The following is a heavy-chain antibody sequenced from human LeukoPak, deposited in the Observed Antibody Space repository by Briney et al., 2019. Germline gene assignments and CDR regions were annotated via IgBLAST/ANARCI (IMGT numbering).Heavy chain of an antibody. J-gene: IGHJ4*02. CDR3: AASGGNTYYDFWSAPGY. Sequence: GASVKVSCKASGYTFTGYYMHWVRQAPGQGLEWMGWINPNSGGTNFAQKFQGRVTMTRDTSISTAYMELSRLRSDDTAVYYCAASGGNTYYDFWSAPGYWGQGTLVTVSS. V-gene: IGHV1-2*02. CDR1: GYTFTGYY. D-gene: IGHD3-3*01. CDR2: INPNSGGT.